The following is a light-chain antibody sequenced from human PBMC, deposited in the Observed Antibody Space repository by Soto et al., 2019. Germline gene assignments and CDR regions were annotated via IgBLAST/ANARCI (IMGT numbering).Light chain of an antibody. J-gene: IGLJ2*01. V-gene: IGLV2-8*01. Sequence: QSALTQPPSASGSPGQSVTISCTGTSSDVGGSNYVSWYRQHPGKAPKLMIYEVTKRPAGVPDRLSGSEFGNTAFLTVSGLQADDEADYYCSSYAGSDSFVVFGGGTKLTVL. CDR3: SSYAGSDSFVV. CDR2: EVT. CDR1: SSDVGGSNY.